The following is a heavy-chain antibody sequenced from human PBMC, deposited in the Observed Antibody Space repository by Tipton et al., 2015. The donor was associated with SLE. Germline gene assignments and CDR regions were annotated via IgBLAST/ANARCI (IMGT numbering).Heavy chain of an antibody. D-gene: IGHD3-10*01. V-gene: IGHV1-18*01. CDR1: GYTFTSYG. CDR2: ISADNGNT. CDR3: GREGGVVLGVLDI. J-gene: IGHJ3*02. Sequence: QLVQSGAEVKKPGASVKVSCKASGYTFTSYGISWVRQAPGQGLEWMGWISADNGNTNYAQKLQGRVTMTTDTSTSPAYMELRSLGPDDRAVYYCGREGGVVLGVLDIWGQGTRVPASS.